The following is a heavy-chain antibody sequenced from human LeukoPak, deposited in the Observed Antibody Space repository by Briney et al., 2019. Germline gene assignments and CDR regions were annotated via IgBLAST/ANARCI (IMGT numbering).Heavy chain of an antibody. CDR1: GGSISSSSYY. J-gene: IGHJ6*03. Sequence: SETLSLTCTVSGGSISSSSYYWGWIRQPPGKGLEWIGSIYYSRSTYYNPSLKSRVTISVDTSKNQFSLKVSSVTAADTAIYYCARDPGSSWYVDVWGKGTTVTVSS. V-gene: IGHV4-39*07. D-gene: IGHD6-13*01. CDR3: ARDPGSSWYVDV. CDR2: IYYSRST.